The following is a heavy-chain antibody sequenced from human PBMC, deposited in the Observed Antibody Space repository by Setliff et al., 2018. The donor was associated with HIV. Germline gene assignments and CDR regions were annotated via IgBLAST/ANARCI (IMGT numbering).Heavy chain of an antibody. CDR2: IDPGDSDT. Sequence: GESLKISCKGSGYSFTNYWIGWVRQMPGKGLEWMGIIDPGDSDTRYSPSFQGQVTFSRDNAKNSLYLQMNSLRVEDTAVYYCARDRDSIPSENWFDPWGQGTLVTVSS. V-gene: IGHV5-51*01. J-gene: IGHJ5*02. CDR3: ARDRDSIPSENWFDP. D-gene: IGHD3-22*01. CDR1: GYSFTNYW.